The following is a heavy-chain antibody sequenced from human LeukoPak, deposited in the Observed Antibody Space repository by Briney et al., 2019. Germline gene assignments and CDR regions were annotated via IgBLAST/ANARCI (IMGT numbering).Heavy chain of an antibody. CDR1: GFTFSSYW. D-gene: IGHD5-12*01. CDR2: IKQDGSEK. V-gene: IGHV3-7*01. Sequence: GGSLRLSCAASGFTFSSYWMSWVRQAPGKGLEWVANIKQDGSEKYYVDSVKGRFTISRDNAKNSLYLQMNSLRAEDTAVYYCAKDRDIVAYYYGMDVWGQGTTVTVSS. CDR3: AKDRDIVAYYYGMDV. J-gene: IGHJ6*02.